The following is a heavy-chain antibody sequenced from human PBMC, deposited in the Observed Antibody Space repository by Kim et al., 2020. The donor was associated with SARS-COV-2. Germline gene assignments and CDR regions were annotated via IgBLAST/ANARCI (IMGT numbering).Heavy chain of an antibody. CDR2: ISHSGSP. V-gene: IGHV4-38-2*02. D-gene: IGHD3-9*01. CDR1: DYSITRGSY. CDR3: ARFDPYWYFDL. Sequence: SETLSLTCTVSDYSITRGSYWGWIRQPPGKGLEWIGTISHSGSPYYNPSLKSRVTMSVDTSNKPFSLYLTSVTAADTAVFYCARFDPYWYFDLWGRGTLV. J-gene: IGHJ2*01.